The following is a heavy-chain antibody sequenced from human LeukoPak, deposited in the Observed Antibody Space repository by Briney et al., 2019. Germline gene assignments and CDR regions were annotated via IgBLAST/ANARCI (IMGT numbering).Heavy chain of an antibody. CDR1: GGSISSGSYY. V-gene: IGHV4-61*02. CDR2: IYTSGST. D-gene: IGHD1-20*01. J-gene: IGHJ6*02. CDR3: AREGYNGNDGGANGMDV. Sequence: ASQTLSLTCTVSGGSISSGSYYWSWIRQPAGKGLEWIGRIYTSGSTNYNPSLKSRVTISVDTSKNQFSLKLSSVTAADTAVYYCAREGYNGNDGGANGMDVWGQGTTVPVSS.